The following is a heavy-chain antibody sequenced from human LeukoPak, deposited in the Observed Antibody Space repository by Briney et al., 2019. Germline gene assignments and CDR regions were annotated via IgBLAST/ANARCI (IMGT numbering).Heavy chain of an antibody. CDR3: ARDIVVVPAAPMRGYNWFDP. V-gene: IGHV1-69*05. Sequence: SVKVSCKASGGTFSSNAISWVRQAPGQGLEWMGGIIPIFGTANYAQKFQGRVTITTDESTSTAYMELSSLRSEDTAVYYCARDIVVVPAAPMRGYNWFDPWGQGTLVTVSS. D-gene: IGHD2-2*01. CDR1: GGTFSSNA. CDR2: IIPIFGTA. J-gene: IGHJ5*02.